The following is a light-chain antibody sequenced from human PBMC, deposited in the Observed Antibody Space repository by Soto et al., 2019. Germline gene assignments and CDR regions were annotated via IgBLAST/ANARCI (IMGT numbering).Light chain of an antibody. J-gene: IGKJ4*01. Sequence: EIVLTQSPGTLSLSPGERATHSCRASQSVSSSYLAWYQQKPGQAPRLLIYGASSRATGIPDRFSGSGSGTDFTLTISRLEPEDFAVYYCQQYGSSHQLTFGGGTKVEIK. V-gene: IGKV3-20*01. CDR1: QSVSSSY. CDR2: GAS. CDR3: QQYGSSHQLT.